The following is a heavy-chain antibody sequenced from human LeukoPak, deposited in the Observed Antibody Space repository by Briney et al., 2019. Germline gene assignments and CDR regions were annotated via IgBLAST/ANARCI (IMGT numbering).Heavy chain of an antibody. V-gene: IGHV3-48*02. J-gene: IGHJ3*02. D-gene: IGHD2-8*02. Sequence: GGSLRLSCAVSGFTFSSYNMNWVRQAPGKGLEWVSHISSSSRTIYYADSVKGRFTISRDNAKNSLYLQMNNLRDEDTAVYYCAREGVPGGFDIWGRGTIVTGSS. CDR2: ISSSSRTI. CDR3: AREGVPGGFDI. CDR1: GFTFSSYN.